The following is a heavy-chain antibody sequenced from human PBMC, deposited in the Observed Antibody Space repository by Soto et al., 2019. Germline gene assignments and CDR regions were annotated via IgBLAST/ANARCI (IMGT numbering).Heavy chain of an antibody. CDR1: GGTFSSYA. D-gene: IGHD3-10*01. CDR2: IIPIFGTA. V-gene: IGHV1-69*06. CDR3: GRDYGLHGGRRFGP. J-gene: IGHJ5*02. Sequence: QVQLVQSGAEVKKPGSSVKVSCKASGGTFSSYAISWVRQAPGQGLEWMGGIIPIFGTANYAQKFQGRVQITRDKSKDTAYKGLSRLRSEETGVYYWGRDYGLHGGRRFGPWGQGTLVTGSS.